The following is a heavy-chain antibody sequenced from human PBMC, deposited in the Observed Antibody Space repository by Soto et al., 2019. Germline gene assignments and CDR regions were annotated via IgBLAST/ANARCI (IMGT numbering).Heavy chain of an antibody. J-gene: IGHJ4*02. V-gene: IGHV3-30*18. CDR3: AKDQLKYSSSCPGDY. D-gene: IGHD6-13*01. Sequence: PGGSLRLSCAASGFTFSSYGMHWVRQAPGKGLEWVAVISYDGSNKYYADSVKGRFTISRDNSKNTLYLQMNSLRAEDTAVYYFAKDQLKYSSSCPGDYWGQGTFVTVSS. CDR1: GFTFSSYG. CDR2: ISYDGSNK.